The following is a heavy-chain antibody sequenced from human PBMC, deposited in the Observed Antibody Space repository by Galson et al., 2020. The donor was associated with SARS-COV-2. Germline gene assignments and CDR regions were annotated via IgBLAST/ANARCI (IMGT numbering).Heavy chain of an antibody. CDR1: GGSIGTYY. Sequence: SETMSLTCAIYGGSIGTYYWDWIRQPPGKGLEWIGDITPSGSTNYNPSLKSRVTVSVDTSKNQFSLNLSSVTAADTAMYYCRAVLDAFDSWGQGTMFAVSS. J-gene: IGHJ3*02. CDR3: RAVLDAFDS. D-gene: IGHD1-26*01. V-gene: IGHV4-34*01. CDR2: ITPSGST.